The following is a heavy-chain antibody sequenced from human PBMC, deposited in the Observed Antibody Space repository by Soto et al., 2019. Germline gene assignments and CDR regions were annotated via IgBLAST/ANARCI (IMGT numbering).Heavy chain of an antibody. Sequence: VASVKVSCKASGYTFTGYYMHWVRQAPGQGLEWMGWINPNSGGTNYAQKFQGWVTMTRDTSISTAYMELSRLRSDDTAVYYCARTLIWFGEDTFDYWGQGTLVTVSS. V-gene: IGHV1-2*04. D-gene: IGHD3-10*01. CDR3: ARTLIWFGEDTFDY. J-gene: IGHJ4*02. CDR1: GYTFTGYY. CDR2: INPNSGGT.